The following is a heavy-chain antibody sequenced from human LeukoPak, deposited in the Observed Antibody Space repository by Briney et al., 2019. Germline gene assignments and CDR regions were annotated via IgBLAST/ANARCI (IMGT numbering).Heavy chain of an antibody. CDR3: AKGSRSSRGSFDY. V-gene: IGHV3-9*01. J-gene: IGHJ4*02. D-gene: IGHD6-13*01. CDR2: ISWNSGSI. CDR1: GSTFDDYA. Sequence: GGSLRLSCAASGSTFDDYAMHWVRQAPGKGLEWVSGISWNSGSIGYADSVKGRFTISRDNAKNSLYLQMNSLRAEDTALYYCAKGSRSSRGSFDYWGQGTLVTVSS.